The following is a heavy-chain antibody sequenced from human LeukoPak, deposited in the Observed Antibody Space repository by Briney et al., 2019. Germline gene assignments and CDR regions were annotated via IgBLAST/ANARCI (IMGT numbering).Heavy chain of an antibody. D-gene: IGHD3-3*01. V-gene: IGHV1-46*01. J-gene: IGHJ4*02. Sequence: GASVKVSCKASGYTFTRYYIHWVRRAPGQGLEWVGIITPSGGSTSYAQKFQGRVTMTRDTSTSTVYMELSSLRSEDTAVYYCARVAEVLEWFSWFDYWGQGTLATVSS. CDR1: GYTFTRYY. CDR3: ARVAEVLEWFSWFDY. CDR2: ITPSGGST.